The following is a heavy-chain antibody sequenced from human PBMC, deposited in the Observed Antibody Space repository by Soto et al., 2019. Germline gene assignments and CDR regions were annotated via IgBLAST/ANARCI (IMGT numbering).Heavy chain of an antibody. V-gene: IGHV4-34*01. CDR2: INHSGST. CDR1: GGSFSGYY. D-gene: IGHD2-15*01. J-gene: IGHJ4*02. Sequence: QVQLQQWGAGLLKPSETLSLTCAVYGGSFSGYYWSWIRQPPGKGLEWIGEINHSGSTNYNPSLKSRVTISVDTSTHQFSLKLSSVTAADPAVYYCAREGYCSGGSCYSRTLDYWGQGTLVTVSS. CDR3: AREGYCSGGSCYSRTLDY.